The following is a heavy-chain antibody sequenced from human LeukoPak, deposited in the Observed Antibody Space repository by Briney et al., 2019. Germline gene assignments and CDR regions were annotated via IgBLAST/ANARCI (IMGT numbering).Heavy chain of an antibody. Sequence: ASVKVSCKASGYTFTTYGISWVRQAPGQGLEWMGWISAYNGHTNYAQKLQGRVTMTTDTSTSTAYMELSSLRSEDTAVFYCAGSLKFITMIPHYWGQGTLVTVSS. CDR1: GYTFTTYG. V-gene: IGHV1-18*01. J-gene: IGHJ4*02. CDR2: ISAYNGHT. CDR3: AGSLKFITMIPHY. D-gene: IGHD3-22*01.